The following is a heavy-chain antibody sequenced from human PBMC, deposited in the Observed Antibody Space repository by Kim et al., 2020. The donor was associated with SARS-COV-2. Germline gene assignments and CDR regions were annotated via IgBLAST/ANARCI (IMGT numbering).Heavy chain of an antibody. CDR2: IYYSGST. CDR3: ARRVLRGDYGDYVGAFDI. CDR1: GGSISSSSYY. Sequence: SETLSLTCTVSGGSISSSSYYWGWIRQPPGKGLEWIGSIYYSGSTYYNPSLKSRVTISVDTSKNQFSLKLSSVTAADTAVYYCARRVLRGDYGDYVGAFDIWCQGTMVTVSS. J-gene: IGHJ3*02. D-gene: IGHD4-17*01. V-gene: IGHV4-39*01.